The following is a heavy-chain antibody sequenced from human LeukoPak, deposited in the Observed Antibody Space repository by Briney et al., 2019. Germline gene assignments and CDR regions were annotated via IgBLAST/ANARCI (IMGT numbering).Heavy chain of an antibody. CDR3: ARYLVATRDFDY. D-gene: IGHD5-12*01. Sequence: SETLSLTCTVSGGSISSYYGSWIRQPAGKGLELIGRIYPSGSTNYNPSLKSRVTMSVDTSKNQFSLKLSSVTAADTAVYYCARYLVATRDFDYWGQGTLVTVSS. CDR2: IYPSGST. J-gene: IGHJ4*02. CDR1: GGSISSYY. V-gene: IGHV4-59*10.